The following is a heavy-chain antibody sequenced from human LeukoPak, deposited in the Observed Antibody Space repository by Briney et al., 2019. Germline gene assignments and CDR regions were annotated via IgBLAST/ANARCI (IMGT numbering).Heavy chain of an antibody. CDR3: AREKNYYGSAHDAFDI. J-gene: IGHJ3*02. CDR1: GGTFSSYA. Sequence: GASVKVSCKASGGTFSSYAISWVRQAPGQGLEWMGGIIPIFGTANYAQKFQGRVTIIADESTSTTYMELSSLRSEDTAVYYCAREKNYYGSAHDAFDIWGQGTMVTVSS. V-gene: IGHV1-69*01. D-gene: IGHD3-10*01. CDR2: IIPIFGTA.